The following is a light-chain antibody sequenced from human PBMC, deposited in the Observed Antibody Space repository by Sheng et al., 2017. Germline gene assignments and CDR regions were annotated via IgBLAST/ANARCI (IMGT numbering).Light chain of an antibody. Sequence: DIQMTQSPSSLSASVGDKVTITCRASQATNNYLAWYQQKPGKVPKLLIYAASTLQSGVPSRFSGGGSGTDFTLTISSLQPEDVATYYCQKYNGAPYSFGQGTKLE. J-gene: IGKJ2*03. V-gene: IGKV1-27*01. CDR3: QKYNGAPYS. CDR2: AAS. CDR1: QATNNY.